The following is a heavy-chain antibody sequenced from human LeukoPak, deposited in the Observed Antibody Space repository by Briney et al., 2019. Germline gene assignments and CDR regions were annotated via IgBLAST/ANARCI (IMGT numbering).Heavy chain of an antibody. J-gene: IGHJ4*02. Sequence: ASVKDSCKASGYTFTGYYMHWVRQAPGQGLEWMGWINPNSGGTNYAQKFQGRVTMTRDTSISTAYMELSRLRSDDTAVYYCARDRWGSSWFFDYWGQGTLVTVSS. CDR2: INPNSGGT. V-gene: IGHV1-2*02. CDR1: GYTFTGYY. CDR3: ARDRWGSSWFFDY. D-gene: IGHD6-13*01.